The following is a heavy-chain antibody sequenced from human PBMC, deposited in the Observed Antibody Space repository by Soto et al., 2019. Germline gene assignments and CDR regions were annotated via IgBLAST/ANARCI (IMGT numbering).Heavy chain of an antibody. CDR3: AKTRIAVAGTTLAPDY. CDR1: VFTFSSYA. V-gene: IGHV3-23*01. CDR2: ISGSGGST. D-gene: IGHD6-19*01. J-gene: IGHJ4*02. Sequence: PWWSLRLSCSASVFTFSSYAMSWFRQAPGKGLEWVSAISGSGGSTYYADSVKGRFTISRDNSKNTLYLQMNSLRAEDTAVCYCAKTRIAVAGTTLAPDYWGQGTLVTVSS.